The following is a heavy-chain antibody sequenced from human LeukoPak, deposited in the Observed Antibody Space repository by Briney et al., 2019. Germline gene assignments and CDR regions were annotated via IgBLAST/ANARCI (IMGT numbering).Heavy chain of an antibody. CDR2: IFYSGNT. J-gene: IGHJ4*02. Sequence: SETLCITSTDSGGTINNYYWSWIRQPPVKPLHRIGYIFYSGNTNYNPSLKSRVTISVDTSKNQFSLKLSSVTAADTAVYYCARGGSSGYDPFDYWGQGTLVTVSS. D-gene: IGHD5-12*01. V-gene: IGHV4-59*08. CDR3: ARGGSSGYDPFDY. CDR1: GGTINNYY.